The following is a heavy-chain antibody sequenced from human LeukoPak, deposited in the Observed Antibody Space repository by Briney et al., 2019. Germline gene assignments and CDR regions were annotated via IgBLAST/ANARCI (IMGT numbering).Heavy chain of an antibody. D-gene: IGHD3-16*01. V-gene: IGHV3-30*04. CDR2: ISYDGSNK. Sequence: GRSLRLSCAASGFTFSSYAMHWVRQAPGKGLEWVAVISYDGSNKYYADSVKGRFTISRDNSKNTLYLQMNSLRAEDTAVYYCASELVRYLATFGYWGQGTLVTVSS. CDR1: GFTFSSYA. CDR3: ASELVRYLATFGY. J-gene: IGHJ4*02.